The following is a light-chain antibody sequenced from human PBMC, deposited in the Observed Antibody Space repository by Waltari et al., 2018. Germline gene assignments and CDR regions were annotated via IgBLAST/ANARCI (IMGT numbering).Light chain of an antibody. V-gene: IGKV1-39*01. Sequence: DIQMTQSPSSLSASVGDRVTIACRASQSISMYLNWYQLKSGRAPKLLIYAASTLHTGVPSRFSGGGSGTDFTLTISNLQPDDFATYFCQQSHSALYTFGQGTKLELK. CDR3: QQSHSALYT. CDR2: AAS. CDR1: QSISMY. J-gene: IGKJ2*01.